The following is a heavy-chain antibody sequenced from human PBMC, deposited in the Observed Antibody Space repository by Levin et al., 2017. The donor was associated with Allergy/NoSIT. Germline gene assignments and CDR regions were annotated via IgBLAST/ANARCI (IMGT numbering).Heavy chain of an antibody. J-gene: IGHJ3*01. D-gene: IGHD5-12*01. V-gene: IGHV3-7*03. Sequence: GGSLRLSCAATGFTFRDYWMTWVRQTPGRGLEWVANIDQDGSQKYYVDSVKGRFTISRDNAKNSVDLQMNYLRDDDTAVYYCARKLRGSSAYDAFDVWGHGTMVTFSS. CDR1: GFTFRDYW. CDR2: IDQDGSQK. CDR3: ARKLRGSSAYDAFDV.